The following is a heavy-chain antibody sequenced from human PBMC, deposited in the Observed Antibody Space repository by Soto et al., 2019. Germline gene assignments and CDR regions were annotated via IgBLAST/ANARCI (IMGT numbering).Heavy chain of an antibody. J-gene: IGHJ4*02. CDR3: ARVVQLLAYLDY. Sequence: ASVKVSCKASGGTFSSYAISWVRQAPGQGLEWMGGIIPIFGTANYAQKFQGRVTITADESTSTAYMELSSLRSEDTAVYYCARVVQLLAYLDYWGQGTLVTVSS. V-gene: IGHV1-69*13. D-gene: IGHD2-2*01. CDR2: IIPIFGTA. CDR1: GGTFSSYA.